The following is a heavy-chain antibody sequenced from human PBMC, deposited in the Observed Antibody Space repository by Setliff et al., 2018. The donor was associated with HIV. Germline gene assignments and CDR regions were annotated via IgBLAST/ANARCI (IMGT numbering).Heavy chain of an antibody. D-gene: IGHD3-10*01. V-gene: IGHV1-2*02. Sequence: ASVKVSFKASGYTFSDYYLHWVRQAPGQGLEWMGWIHGNSGATNYAQKFRGRVTMTRDTSTYTAYMELTRLRSDDTAVYSCARGGDDSGPGTWTFDFWGQGALGTVS. CDR2: IHGNSGAT. J-gene: IGHJ4*02. CDR3: ARGGDDSGPGTWTFDF. CDR1: GYTFSDYY.